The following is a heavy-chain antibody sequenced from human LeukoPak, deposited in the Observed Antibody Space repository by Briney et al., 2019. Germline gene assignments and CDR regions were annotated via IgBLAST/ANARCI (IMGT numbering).Heavy chain of an antibody. CDR2: INPDSGGT. V-gene: IGHV1-2*02. Sequence: ASVKVSCKASGYTFTGYYMHWVRQAPGQGLDWMGWINPDSGGTTYTQKFQGRATMTRDTSISTAYIELSRLTSDDTAVYYCAKDYYGSGSYVDYWGQGTLVTVSS. D-gene: IGHD3-10*01. CDR1: GYTFTGYY. J-gene: IGHJ4*02. CDR3: AKDYYGSGSYVDY.